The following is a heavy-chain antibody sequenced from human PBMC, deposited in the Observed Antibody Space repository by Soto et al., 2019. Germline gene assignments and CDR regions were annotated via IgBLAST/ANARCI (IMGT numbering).Heavy chain of an antibody. Sequence: SETLSLTCTVSGGSISSGGYYWSWIRQHPGKGLEWIGYIYYSGSTYYNPSLKSRVTISVDTSKNQFSLKLSSVTAADTAVYYCARDRDNYGNYYYYGMDVWGRGTTVTVPS. J-gene: IGHJ6*02. D-gene: IGHD5-18*01. CDR2: IYYSGST. CDR1: GGSISSGGYY. V-gene: IGHV4-31*03. CDR3: ARDRDNYGNYYYYGMDV.